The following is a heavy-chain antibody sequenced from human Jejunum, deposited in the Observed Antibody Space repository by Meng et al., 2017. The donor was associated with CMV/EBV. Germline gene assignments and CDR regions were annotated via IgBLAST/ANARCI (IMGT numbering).Heavy chain of an antibody. CDR3: VRDDILTGSPAI. J-gene: IGHJ4*02. D-gene: IGHD3-9*01. CDR1: GGSISSSNYY. V-gene: IGHV4-39*07. Sequence: DGAGPGRVKPSATPSLTCTVSGGSISSSNYYWGWIRQPPGKGLEWIGSMFSSGNTYYNLSFKSRVTISLDTSKNQFSLKLSSVTAADTAVYYCVRDDILTGSPAIWGQGTLVTVSS. CDR2: MFSSGNT.